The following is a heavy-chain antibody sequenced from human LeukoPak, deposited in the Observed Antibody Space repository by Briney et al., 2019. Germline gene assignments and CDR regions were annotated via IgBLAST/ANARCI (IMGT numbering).Heavy chain of an antibody. Sequence: ASVKVSCKASGYTFTGYYMHWVRQAPGQGLEWMGWINPNSGGTNYAQKFQGRVTMTRDTSISTAYMELSRLRSDDTAVYYCAKSPPRYGSGWYEKFEKVSYYFDYWGQGTPVTVSS. D-gene: IGHD6-19*01. CDR2: INPNSGGT. J-gene: IGHJ4*02. CDR3: AKSPPRYGSGWYEKFEKVSYYFDY. V-gene: IGHV1-2*02. CDR1: GYTFTGYY.